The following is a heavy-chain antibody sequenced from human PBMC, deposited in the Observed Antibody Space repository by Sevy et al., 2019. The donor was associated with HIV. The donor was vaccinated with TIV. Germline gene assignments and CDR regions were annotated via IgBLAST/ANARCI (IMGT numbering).Heavy chain of an antibody. J-gene: IGHJ3*02. V-gene: IGHV3-30*03. CDR2: ISYDGSNK. CDR3: ASLVIAAPAFDI. CDR1: GFTFSSYG. D-gene: IGHD6-6*01. Sequence: GGSLRLSCAASGFTFSSYGMHWVRQAPGKGLEWVAVISYDGSNKYYADSVKGRFTISRDNSKNTLYLQMNSLRAEDTAVYYCASLVIAAPAFDIWGQGTMVTVSS.